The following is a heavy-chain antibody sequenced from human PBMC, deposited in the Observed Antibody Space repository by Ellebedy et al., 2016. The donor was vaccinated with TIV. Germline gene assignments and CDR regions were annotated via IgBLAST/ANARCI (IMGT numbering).Heavy chain of an antibody. CDR3: ASEPVHPVGY. CDR1: GLAFSAYA. J-gene: IGHJ4*02. D-gene: IGHD1-26*01. Sequence: GESLKISXAASGLAFSAYAMHWVRQAPGKGLEWVAVISSDGGEKYYADSVKGRFTISRDNSKNTLYLQMNSLKTEDTAVYYCASEPVHPVGYWGQGTLVTVSS. CDR2: ISSDGGEK. V-gene: IGHV3-30-3*01.